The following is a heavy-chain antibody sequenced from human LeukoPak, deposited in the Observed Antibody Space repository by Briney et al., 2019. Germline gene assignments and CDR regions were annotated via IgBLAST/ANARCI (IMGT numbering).Heavy chain of an antibody. J-gene: IGHJ4*02. D-gene: IGHD3-22*01. Sequence: SETLSLTCTVSSGSISNYYWSWIRQPPGKGLEWIGYIYYSGSTNYNPSLKSRVTISVDTSKNQFSLKLSSVTAADTAVYYCARDLMYYDSSGYYDYWGQGTLVTVSS. CDR1: SGSISNYY. V-gene: IGHV4-59*01. CDR2: IYYSGST. CDR3: ARDLMYYDSSGYYDY.